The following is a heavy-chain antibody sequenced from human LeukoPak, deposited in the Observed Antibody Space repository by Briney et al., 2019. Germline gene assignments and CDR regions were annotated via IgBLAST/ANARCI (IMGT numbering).Heavy chain of an antibody. CDR2: IYTSGST. CDR1: GGSISSYY. V-gene: IGHV4-4*09. CDR3: ATSYQLLFGLYY. Sequence: SETLSLTCTVSGGSISSYYWSWIQQPPGKGLEWIGYIYTSGSTNYNPSLKSRVTISVDTSKNQFSLKLSSVTAADTAVYYCATSYQLLFGLYYWGQGTLVTVSS. D-gene: IGHD2-2*01. J-gene: IGHJ4*02.